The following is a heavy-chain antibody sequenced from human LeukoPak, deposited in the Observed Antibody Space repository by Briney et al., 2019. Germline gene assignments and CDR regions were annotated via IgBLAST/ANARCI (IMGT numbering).Heavy chain of an antibody. D-gene: IGHD5-24*01. CDR1: GFTFSSYA. Sequence: PGGPLRLSCAASGFTFSSYAMHWVRQAPGKGLEWVAVISYDGSNKYYADSVKGRFTISRDNSKNTLYLQMNSLRAEDTAVYYCARDPSSNGYNYYFDYWGQGTLVTVSS. J-gene: IGHJ4*02. CDR2: ISYDGSNK. V-gene: IGHV3-30*04. CDR3: ARDPSSNGYNYYFDY.